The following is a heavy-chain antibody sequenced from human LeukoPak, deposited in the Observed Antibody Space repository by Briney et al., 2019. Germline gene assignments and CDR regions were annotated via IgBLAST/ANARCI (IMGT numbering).Heavy chain of an antibody. J-gene: IGHJ3*02. V-gene: IGHV3-23*01. CDR2: ISYSGGIT. D-gene: IGHD1-1*01. Sequence: GGSLRLSCATSGFTFGSDAMSWVRQAPGKGLEWVSVISYSGGITYYTDPVKGRFTTSRDNSKNTLYLQMNSLRAEDTAVYCCAKSRTGINDAFDIWGQGTMVTVSS. CDR1: GFTFGSDA. CDR3: AKSRTGINDAFDI.